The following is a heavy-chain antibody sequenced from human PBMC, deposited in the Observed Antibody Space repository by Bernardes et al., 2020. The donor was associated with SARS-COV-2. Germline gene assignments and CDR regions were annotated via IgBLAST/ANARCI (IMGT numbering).Heavy chain of an antibody. D-gene: IGHD2-2*01. V-gene: IGHV4-61*02. Sequence: SETLSLTCTVSGGSISSGTYYWNWIRQPAGQGLEWIGRIHTSGSTNYNPSLKSRVTISVDTSKKQFSLKLTSVTAADTAVYYCARESPAPFSLSPADRAFDYWGQGALVTVSS. CDR1: GGSISSGTYY. CDR2: IHTSGST. CDR3: ARESPAPFSLSPADRAFDY. J-gene: IGHJ4*02.